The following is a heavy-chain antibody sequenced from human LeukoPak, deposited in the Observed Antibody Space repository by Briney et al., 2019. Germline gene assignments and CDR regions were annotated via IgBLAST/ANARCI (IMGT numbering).Heavy chain of an antibody. CDR2: TYYRSRWYN. J-gene: IGHJ4*02. V-gene: IGHV6-1*01. Sequence: SQALSLTCAISGDSVSSNRAAWNWMRQSPSRGLEWLGRTYYRSRWYNDYVVSVRSRITINPDTAKNQFSLHLNSVTPEDTAVYYCAREDTTGYYSAFDYWGQGTLVTVSS. D-gene: IGHD3-22*01. CDR3: AREDTTGYYSAFDY. CDR1: GDSVSSNRAA.